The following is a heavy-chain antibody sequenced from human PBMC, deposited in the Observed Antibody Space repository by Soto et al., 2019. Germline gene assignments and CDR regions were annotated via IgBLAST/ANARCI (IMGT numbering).Heavy chain of an antibody. V-gene: IGHV3-74*01. J-gene: IGHJ5*02. Sequence: EVQLVESGGGLVQPGGSLRLSCAASGFTFRTYWMHWVRQAPGKGLVWVSRINNDGTSTTYADSVKGRFTISRDNAKNTLYLQMNSLRIEDTAVYYCARDGDYDNWFDPWGQGTLVTVSS. CDR2: INNDGTST. CDR3: ARDGDYDNWFDP. D-gene: IGHD4-17*01. CDR1: GFTFRTYW.